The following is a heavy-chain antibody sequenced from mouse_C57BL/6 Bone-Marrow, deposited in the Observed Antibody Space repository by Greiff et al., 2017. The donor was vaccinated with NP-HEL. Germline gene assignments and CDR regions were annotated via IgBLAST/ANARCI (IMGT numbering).Heavy chain of an antibody. Sequence: VQLQESGAELVRPGASVKLSCTASGYTFTSYGISWVKQSPGQGLEWIGEIYPSSGYTYYNETFKGKATLTADKSSSTAYLQLRSLTSEDSAVFGCASGLLVSWASGGKGPLAPVTAGG. CDR3: ASGLLVSWASGGKGPLAPVTA. CDR2: IYPSSGYT. J-gene: IGHJ2*01. D-gene: IGHD6-2*01. V-gene: IGHV1-81*01. CDR1: GYTFTSYG.